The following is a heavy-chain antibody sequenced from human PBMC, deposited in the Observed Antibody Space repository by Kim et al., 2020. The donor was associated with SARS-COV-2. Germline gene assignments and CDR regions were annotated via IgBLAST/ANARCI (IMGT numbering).Heavy chain of an antibody. Sequence: GESLKISCTASGYGFTSYWLGWVRQMPGKGLEWMGIIYPGDSDTRYSPSFQGQVTMSVDKSISTAYLQWSSLKASDTAIYYCARSNVVYGMDVWGQGTTVAVSS. J-gene: IGHJ6*02. CDR1: GYGFTSYW. V-gene: IGHV5-51*01. CDR2: IYPGDSDT. CDR3: ARSNVVYGMDV. D-gene: IGHD2-15*01.